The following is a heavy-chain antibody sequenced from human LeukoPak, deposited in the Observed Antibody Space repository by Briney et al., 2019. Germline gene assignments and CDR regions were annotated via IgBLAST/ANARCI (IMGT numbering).Heavy chain of an antibody. Sequence: ASVKVSCKASGYTFNTYGISWVRQAPGQGLEWMGWIGTENAYTIYAEKFHGRVTLTTDTSTTTVHMELRSLRSDDTAVYYCARDRERGFDYWGQGSLVTVSS. CDR3: ARDRERGFDY. CDR2: IGTENAYT. V-gene: IGHV1-18*01. CDR1: GYTFNTYG. J-gene: IGHJ4*02. D-gene: IGHD5-24*01.